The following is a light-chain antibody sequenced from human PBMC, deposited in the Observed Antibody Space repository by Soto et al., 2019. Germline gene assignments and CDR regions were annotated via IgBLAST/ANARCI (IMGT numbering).Light chain of an antibody. J-gene: IGLJ2*01. Sequence: QSALTQPRSVSGSPGQSVTISCTGTSNDVGGYNFVSWYQQHPGKVPKLFIYDVSRRPSGVPDRFSGSKSGNTASLTISGLQAEDEADYYCSSYDGSYTFVFGGGTKLTVL. CDR3: SSYDGSYTFV. CDR2: DVS. CDR1: SNDVGGYNF. V-gene: IGLV2-11*01.